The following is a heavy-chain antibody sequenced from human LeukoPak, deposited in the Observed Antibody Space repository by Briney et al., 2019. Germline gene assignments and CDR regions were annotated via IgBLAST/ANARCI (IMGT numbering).Heavy chain of an antibody. D-gene: IGHD5-12*01. Sequence: GESLKISCKGSGYSFTSYWIGWVRQLPGKGLEWMGIIYPGDSDTRYSPSFQGQVTISADKSISTAYLQWSSLKASDTAMYYCARRGYSGYDHYYYYGMDVWGQGTTVTVSS. CDR2: IYPGDSDT. J-gene: IGHJ6*02. CDR3: ARRGYSGYDHYYYYGMDV. V-gene: IGHV5-51*01. CDR1: GYSFTSYW.